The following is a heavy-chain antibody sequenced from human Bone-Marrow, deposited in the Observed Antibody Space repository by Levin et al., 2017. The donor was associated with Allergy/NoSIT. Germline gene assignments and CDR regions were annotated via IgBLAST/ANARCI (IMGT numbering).Heavy chain of an antibody. Sequence: SGGSLRLSCVASGFTFHDYAMHWVRQAPGKGLEWVSGISWNSGRIFYADSVKGRFTVSRDKANSLYLEMNSLRPEDTAIYYCAKQAGWELLRGGFDIWGQGTMVTVS. CDR2: ISWNSGRI. CDR1: GFTFHDYA. D-gene: IGHD1-26*01. CDR3: AKQAGWELLRGGFDI. V-gene: IGHV3-9*01. J-gene: IGHJ3*02.